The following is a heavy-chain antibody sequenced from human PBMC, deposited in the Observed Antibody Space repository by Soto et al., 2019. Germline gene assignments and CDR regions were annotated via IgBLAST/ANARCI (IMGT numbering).Heavy chain of an antibody. CDR2: IYYSGST. Sequence: YETLSHQCTVPGCSIRSSSYYSGWIRHPPRWGLEWIGSIYYSGSTYYNPSLKSRVTISVDTSKNQFSLKLSSVTAADTAVYYCARHPLYSSSWYSGYYYGMAVWGQGTTVT. J-gene: IGHJ6*02. CDR1: GCSIRSSSYY. D-gene: IGHD6-13*01. V-gene: IGHV4-39*01. CDR3: ARHPLYSSSWYSGYYYGMAV.